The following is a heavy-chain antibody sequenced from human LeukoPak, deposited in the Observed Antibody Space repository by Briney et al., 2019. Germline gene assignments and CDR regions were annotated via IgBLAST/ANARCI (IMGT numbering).Heavy chain of an antibody. Sequence: GGSLRLSCAASGFIFSDYYMSWIRQAPGKGLEWISYISTSGSTIYYADSVKGRFTISRDNAKKSLYLQMNSLRADDTAVYYCAREVVVASDAFDIWGQGTMVTVSS. J-gene: IGHJ3*02. CDR3: AREVVVASDAFDI. V-gene: IGHV3-11*01. D-gene: IGHD2-15*01. CDR2: ISTSGSTI. CDR1: GFIFSDYY.